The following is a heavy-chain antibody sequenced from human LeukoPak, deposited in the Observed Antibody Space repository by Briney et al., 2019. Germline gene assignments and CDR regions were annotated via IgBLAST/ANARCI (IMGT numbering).Heavy chain of an antibody. J-gene: IGHJ3*02. CDR1: GFTFSSYA. CDR2: ISSDGNTK. CDR3: ARRRIVGSTDDAFDI. Sequence: PGGSLRLSCAASGFTFSSYAMHWVGQAPGKGLEWAAVISSDGNTKYYADSVKGRFTISRDNSNNTLYLQMNSLRADDTAIYYCARRRIVGSTDDAFDIWGQGTMVTLSS. D-gene: IGHD1-26*01. V-gene: IGHV3-30-3*01.